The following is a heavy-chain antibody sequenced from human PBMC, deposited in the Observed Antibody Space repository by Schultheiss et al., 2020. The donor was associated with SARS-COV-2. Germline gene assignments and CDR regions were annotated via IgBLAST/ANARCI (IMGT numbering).Heavy chain of an antibody. Sequence: ASVKVSCKASGYTFTSYDINWVRQATGQGLEWMGWMNPNSGGTNYAQKFQGRVTIAADESTSTTYMELSSLRSEDTAVYYCARDRYCTGGVCWGPGPEFDPWGQGTLVTVSS. J-gene: IGHJ5*02. D-gene: IGHD2-8*02. CDR2: MNPNSGGT. V-gene: IGHV1-8*01. CDR3: ARDRYCTGGVCWGPGPEFDP. CDR1: GYTFTSYD.